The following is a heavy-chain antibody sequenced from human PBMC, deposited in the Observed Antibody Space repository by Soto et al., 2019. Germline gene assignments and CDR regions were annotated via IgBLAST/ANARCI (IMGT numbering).Heavy chain of an antibody. J-gene: IGHJ5*02. CDR3: ARGLGPVDELGEPYNWFDP. V-gene: IGHV1-3*01. D-gene: IGHD3-10*01. CDR2: INAGNGNT. CDR1: GYTFTSYA. Sequence: ASVKVSCKASGYTFTSYAMHWVRQAPGQRLEWMGWINAGNGNTKYSQKFQGRVTITRDTSASTAYMELSSLRSEDTAVYYCARGLGPVDELGEPYNWFDPWGQGTLVTVSS.